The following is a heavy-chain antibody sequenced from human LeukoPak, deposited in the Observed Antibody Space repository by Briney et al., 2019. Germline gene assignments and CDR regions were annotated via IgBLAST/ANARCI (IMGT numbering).Heavy chain of an antibody. CDR3: ARGRYCTSGSCYFDY. V-gene: IGHV3-7*01. CDR1: GFTFSSYA. CDR2: VNGNEREK. D-gene: IGHD2-8*01. Sequence: AGGSLRLSCAASGFTFSSYAMSWVRQAPGKGLEWVANVNGNEREKYYVDSVKGRFTISRDNAQNSLYLQMSSLRVEDTAVYYCARGRYCTSGSCYFDYWGQGTLVTVSS. J-gene: IGHJ4*02.